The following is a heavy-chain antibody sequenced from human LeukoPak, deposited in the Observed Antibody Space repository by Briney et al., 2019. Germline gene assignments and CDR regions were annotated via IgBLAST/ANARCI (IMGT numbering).Heavy chain of an antibody. CDR3: ADTRGYSYLWFDP. V-gene: IGHV3-30*02. Sequence: PGGSLRLSCAASGFTFSSYGMHWVRQAPGKGLEWVAFIRYDGSNKYYADSVKGRFTISRDNSENTLYLQMNSLRAEDTAVYYCADTRGYSYLWFDPWGQGTLVTVSS. D-gene: IGHD5-18*01. CDR2: IRYDGSNK. CDR1: GFTFSSYG. J-gene: IGHJ5*02.